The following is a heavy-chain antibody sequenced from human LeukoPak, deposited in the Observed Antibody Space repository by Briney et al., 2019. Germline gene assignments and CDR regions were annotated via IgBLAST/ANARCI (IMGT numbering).Heavy chain of an antibody. D-gene: IGHD3-9*01. CDR2: IRYDGSNK. V-gene: IGHV3-30*02. Sequence: GGSLRLSCAASGFTFSSYGMHWVRQAPGKGLEWVAFIRYDGSNKYYADSVKGRFTISRDNSKNTLYLQMNSLRAEDTAVYYCANLRYFDFDAFDIWGQGTMVTVSS. CDR1: GFTFSSYG. J-gene: IGHJ3*02. CDR3: ANLRYFDFDAFDI.